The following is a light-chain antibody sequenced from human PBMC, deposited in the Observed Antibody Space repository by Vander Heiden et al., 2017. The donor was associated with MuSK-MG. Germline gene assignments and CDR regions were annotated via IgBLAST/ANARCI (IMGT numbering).Light chain of an antibody. CDR2: KTS. CDR1: QSISSW. J-gene: IGKJ1*01. V-gene: IGKV1-5*03. CDR3: QQDNSYPRT. Sequence: DIQMTQSPSTLSASVGDRVTITCRASQSISSWLAWYQQRPGKAPNLLIYKTSSLESGVPSRFSGSGSGTEFTLTISCLQPDDFATYYCQQDNSYPRTFGQGTKVEIK.